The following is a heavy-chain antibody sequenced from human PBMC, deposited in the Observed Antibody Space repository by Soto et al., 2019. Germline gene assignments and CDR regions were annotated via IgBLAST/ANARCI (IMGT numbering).Heavy chain of an antibody. CDR2: ISSGSSDT. V-gene: IGHV3-21*01. Sequence: GGSLRLSCEASGFTFSRVSMNWVRQVPGKGLEWVASISSGSSDTWYADSVKGRFIISRDNAKNTLYLQMNSLRVEDTALYYCARETYRGFYFDYWGQGTLVTVSS. D-gene: IGHD4-4*01. J-gene: IGHJ4*02. CDR3: ARETYRGFYFDY. CDR1: GFTFSRVS.